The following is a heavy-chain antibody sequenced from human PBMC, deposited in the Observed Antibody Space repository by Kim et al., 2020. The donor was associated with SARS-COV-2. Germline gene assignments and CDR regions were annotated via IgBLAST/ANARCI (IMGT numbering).Heavy chain of an antibody. CDR2: ISHSGSFI. V-gene: IGHV3-21*01. D-gene: IGHD3-10*01. CDR1: EFTFNTYS. CDR3: AGGYYCATSRCQHNWFDP. J-gene: IGHJ5*02. Sequence: GGSLRLSCAASEFTFNTYSVHWVRQAPGKGLEWVSSISHSGSFIYYADSVKGRFTISIDYAEKSVFLQMNSLRAEDTAIYYCAGGYYCATSRCQHNWFDPWGQGTQLTVSS.